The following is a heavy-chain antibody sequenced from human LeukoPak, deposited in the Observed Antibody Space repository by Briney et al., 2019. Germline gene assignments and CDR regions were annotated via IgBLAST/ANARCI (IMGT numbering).Heavy chain of an antibody. CDR2: INHSGST. J-gene: IGHJ4*02. CDR3: ARHVRSGYDLENFDF. Sequence: PSETLSLTCAVYGGSFSGYYWSWIRQPPGKGLEWIGEINHSGSTNYNPSLKSRVTISVDTSKNQFSLKLSSVTAADTAVYYCARHVRSGYDLENFDFWGQGTLVTVSS. D-gene: IGHD5-12*01. V-gene: IGHV4-34*01. CDR1: GGSFSGYY.